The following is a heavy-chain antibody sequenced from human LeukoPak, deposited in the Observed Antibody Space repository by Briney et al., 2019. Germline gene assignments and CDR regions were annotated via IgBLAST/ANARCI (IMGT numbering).Heavy chain of an antibody. CDR2: IDSRGSI. V-gene: IGHV4-34*01. CDR1: GGSFSGDY. Sequence: SETLSLTCAVYGGSFSGDYWSWIRQPPGKGLEWIGEIDSRGSINYNPALKSRVTLSIDTWKNQFSLKLNSVTAADTAVFYCARRVGLGRYFFDHWGQGALVTDSS. J-gene: IGHJ4*02. D-gene: IGHD3/OR15-3a*01. CDR3: ARRVGLGRYFFDH.